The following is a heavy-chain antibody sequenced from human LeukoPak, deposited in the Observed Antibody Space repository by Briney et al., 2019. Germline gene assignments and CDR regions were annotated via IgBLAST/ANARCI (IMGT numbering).Heavy chain of an antibody. CDR2: IYYSGGT. CDR1: GGSISYYY. V-gene: IGHV4-59*01. Sequence: SETLSLTCTVSGGSISYYYWSWIRQPPGKGLEWIGYIYYSGGTNYNPSLKSRVTISVDTSKNQFSLKLSSVTAADTAVYYCARDRDYGSGSHHIYFDYWGQGTLVTVSS. J-gene: IGHJ4*02. CDR3: ARDRDYGSGSHHIYFDY. D-gene: IGHD3-10*01.